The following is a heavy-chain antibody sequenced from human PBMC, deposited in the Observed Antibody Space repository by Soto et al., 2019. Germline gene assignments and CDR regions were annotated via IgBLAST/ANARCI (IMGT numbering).Heavy chain of an antibody. V-gene: IGHV4-59*08. CDR2: IYYSGST. CDR1: GGSISSSNY. J-gene: IGHJ4*02. Sequence: SETLSLTCTVSGGSISSSNYWSWIRQPPGKGLEWIGYIYYSGSTNYNPSLRSRVTISIDTSKNQFSLKLSSVTAADTAVYYCASYLGVSGGNDYWGQGTLVTV. D-gene: IGHD2-15*01. CDR3: ASYLGVSGGNDY.